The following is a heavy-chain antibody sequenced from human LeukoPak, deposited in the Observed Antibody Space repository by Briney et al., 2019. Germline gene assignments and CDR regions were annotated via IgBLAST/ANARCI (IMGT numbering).Heavy chain of an antibody. V-gene: IGHV4-59*08. J-gene: IGHJ4*02. CDR2: IYHSGST. Sequence: SETLSLTCSVSGGSLKSYYWNWIRQPPGKGLEWIGYIYHSGSTSYNPPLKSRVTISVETSKNQFSLRLRSVTAADTAVYYCARHIPGNPYFDYWGQGTLVTVSP. CDR3: ARHIPGNPYFDY. D-gene: IGHD2/OR15-2a*01. CDR1: GGSLKSYY.